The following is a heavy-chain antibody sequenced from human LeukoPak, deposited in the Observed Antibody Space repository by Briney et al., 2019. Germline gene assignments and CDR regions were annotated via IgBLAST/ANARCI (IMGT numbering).Heavy chain of an antibody. CDR2: IYNGGRP. D-gene: IGHD6-19*01. CDR1: GGSVRSYS. CDR3: ARNKGVAARHDY. Sequence: SETLSLTCTASGGSVRSYSWSWIRQPPGKGLEYIGHIYNGGRPTYNPSLMGRLTMSVDTAKNQLSLHLTSVTTADTALYFCARNKGVAARHDYWGQGTLVIVSS. J-gene: IGHJ4*02. V-gene: IGHV4-59*02.